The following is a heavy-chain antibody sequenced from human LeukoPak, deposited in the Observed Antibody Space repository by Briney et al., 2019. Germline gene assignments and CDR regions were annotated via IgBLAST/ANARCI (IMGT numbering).Heavy chain of an antibody. CDR2: IYYSGST. D-gene: IGHD3-3*01. CDR3: ARLEAY. J-gene: IGHJ4*02. V-gene: IGHV4-39*01. Sequence: WVRQPPGKGLEWIGSIYYSGSTYYNPSLKSRVTISVDTSKNQFSLKLSSVTAADTAVYYCARLEAYWGQGTLVTVSS.